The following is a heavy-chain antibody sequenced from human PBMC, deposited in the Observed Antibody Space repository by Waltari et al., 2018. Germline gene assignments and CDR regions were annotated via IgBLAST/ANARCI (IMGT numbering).Heavy chain of an antibody. CDR3: ARDRYDFWSGSRPHDAFDI. V-gene: IGHV1-18*01. CDR2: ISAYNGNT. Sequence: QVQLVQSGAEVKKPGASVKVSCKASGYTFTSYGISWVRQAPGQGLEWMGWISAYNGNTNYAQKLQGRVTMTTDTSTSTAYMELRSLRSDDTAVYYCARDRYDFWSGSRPHDAFDIWGQGTMVTVSS. D-gene: IGHD3-3*01. J-gene: IGHJ3*02. CDR1: GYTFTSYG.